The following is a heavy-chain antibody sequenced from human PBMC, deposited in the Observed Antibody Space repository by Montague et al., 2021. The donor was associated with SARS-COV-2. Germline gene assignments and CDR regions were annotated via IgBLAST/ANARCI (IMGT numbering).Heavy chain of an antibody. D-gene: IGHD2-15*01. Sequence: SETLSLTCSVSGGSISTYYWSWIWQPPGKGLEWIGNIYYSGSTNYNSSLKSRVTITIDTSKNQFSLELSPVTAADMAVYYCASPGGYCTGGSCYYVYWGQGTLVTVSS. J-gene: IGHJ4*02. CDR1: GGSISTYY. CDR2: IYYSGST. V-gene: IGHV4-59*01. CDR3: ASPGGYCTGGSCYYVY.